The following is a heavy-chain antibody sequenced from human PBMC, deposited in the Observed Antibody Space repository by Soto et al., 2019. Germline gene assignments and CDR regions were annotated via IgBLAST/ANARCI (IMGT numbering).Heavy chain of an antibody. J-gene: IGHJ1*01. Sequence: KSSETLSLTCTVSGGSMNNYFWSWIRQPPGKGLEWIGYFYNSGTTNSGTTNYNPSLKSRVTISADTSKNQFSLKLRSVTAADTAVYYCARDSLFSGKYFQHWGQGTLVTVSS. D-gene: IGHD5-12*01. CDR2: FYNSGTT. CDR1: GGSMNNYF. V-gene: IGHV4-59*01. CDR3: ARDSLFSGKYFQH.